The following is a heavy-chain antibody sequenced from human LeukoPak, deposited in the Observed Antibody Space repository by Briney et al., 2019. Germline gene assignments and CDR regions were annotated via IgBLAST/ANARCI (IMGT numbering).Heavy chain of an antibody. CDR1: GFSISSYY. V-gene: IGHV3-7*04. CDR3: ARDEVAVPGGDW. CDR2: IKEDGSAS. D-gene: IGHD3-9*01. Sequence: PGGSLRLSCAASGFSISSYYMSWVRQAPGKGLEWLANIKEDGSASNYVDSVKGRFTISRDNAKNLLYQQMNSLRPEDTAVYYCARDEVAVPGGDWWGQRTLVTVSS. J-gene: IGHJ4*02.